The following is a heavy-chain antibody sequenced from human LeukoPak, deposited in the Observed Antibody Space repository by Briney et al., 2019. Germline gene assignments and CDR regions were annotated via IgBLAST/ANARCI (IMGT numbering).Heavy chain of an antibody. CDR3: ARLGFSNSGSYLAPSDY. V-gene: IGHV4-59*08. J-gene: IGHJ4*02. D-gene: IGHD1-26*01. CDR1: GGSMRSYY. Sequence: SETLSLTCTVSGGSMRSYYWSWIRQPPGKGLEWIGYIYYSGGTNYNPSLKSRVTISVDTSKNQFSLKLSSVTAADTAVYYCARLGFSNSGSYLAPSDYWGQGTLVTVSS. CDR2: IYYSGGT.